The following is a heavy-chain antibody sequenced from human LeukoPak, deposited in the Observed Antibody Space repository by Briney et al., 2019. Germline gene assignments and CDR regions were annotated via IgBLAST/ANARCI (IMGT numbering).Heavy chain of an antibody. CDR3: ARDLDTMVRGVIITVYFQH. CDR2: IYSGGST. J-gene: IGHJ1*01. V-gene: IGHV3-66*01. CDR1: GFTVSSNY. Sequence: PGGSLRLSCAAXGFTVSSNYMSWVRQAPGKGLEWVSVIYSGGSTYYADSVKGRFTISRDNSKNTLYLQMNSLRAEDTAVYYCARDLDTMVRGVIITVYFQHWGQGTLVTVSS. D-gene: IGHD3-10*01.